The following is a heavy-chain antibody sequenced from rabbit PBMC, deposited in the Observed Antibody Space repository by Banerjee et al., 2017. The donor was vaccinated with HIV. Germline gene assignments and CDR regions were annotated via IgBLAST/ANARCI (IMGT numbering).Heavy chain of an antibody. CDR3: ARDQGTYGYGGYASPFNL. CDR1: GFSFSTYG. V-gene: IGHV1S40*01. CDR2: INTSSGNT. D-gene: IGHD6-1*01. J-gene: IGHJ4*01. Sequence: QSLEESGGDLVKPGASLTLTCTASGFSFSTYGVNWVRQAPGKGLEWIGCINTSSGNTVYANWAKGRFTISKTSSTTMTLQMTSLTVADTATYFCARDQGTYGYGGYASPFNLWGPGTLVTVS.